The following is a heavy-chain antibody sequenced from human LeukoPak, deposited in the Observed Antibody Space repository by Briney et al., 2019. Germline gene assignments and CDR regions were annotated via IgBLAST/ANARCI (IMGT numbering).Heavy chain of an antibody. J-gene: IGHJ4*02. D-gene: IGHD1-26*01. Sequence: HGESLKISCKGSGYSFTNYWIGWVRQMPGKGLEWMGIIYPGDSDTRYSPSFQGQVTISADKSISTAYLQWSSLKASDTAVYYCGRRAPTTPYFEYWGQGTLVTVSS. CDR1: GYSFTNYW. CDR3: GRRAPTTPYFEY. V-gene: IGHV5-51*01. CDR2: IYPGDSDT.